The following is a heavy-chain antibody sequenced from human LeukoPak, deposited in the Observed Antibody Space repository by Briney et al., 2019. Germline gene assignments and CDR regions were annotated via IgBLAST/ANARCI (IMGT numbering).Heavy chain of an antibody. J-gene: IGHJ6*03. D-gene: IGHD3-22*01. CDR3: ARDGLNYYDSSGYYYYYYYMDV. V-gene: IGHV3-30*04. CDR2: ISYDGSNK. CDR1: GFTFSSYA. Sequence: PGGSLRLSCAASGFTFSSYAIHWVRQAPGKGLEWVAVISYDGSNKYYADSVKGRFTISRDNSKNTLYLQMNSLRAEDTAVYYCARDGLNYYDSSGYYYYYYYMDVWGKGTTVTVSS.